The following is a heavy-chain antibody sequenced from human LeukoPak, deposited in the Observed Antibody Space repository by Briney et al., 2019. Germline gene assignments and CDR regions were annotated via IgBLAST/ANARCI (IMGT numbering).Heavy chain of an antibody. CDR2: INPNSGGT. J-gene: IGHJ4*02. CDR1: GYTFTGYY. Sequence: ASVKVSCKASGYTFTGYYMHWVGQAPGQGLGWMGWINPNSGGTNYAQKFQGRVTMTRDTSISTAYMELSRLRADDTAVYSCASDSNFDYWGQGTLVTVSS. CDR3: ASDSNFDY. V-gene: IGHV1-2*02.